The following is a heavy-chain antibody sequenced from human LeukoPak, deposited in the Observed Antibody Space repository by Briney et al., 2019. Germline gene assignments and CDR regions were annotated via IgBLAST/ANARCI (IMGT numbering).Heavy chain of an antibody. J-gene: IGHJ6*02. V-gene: IGHV4-59*08. CDR1: GGSISSYY. Sequence: SETLSLTCTVSGGSISSYYWSWIRQPPGKGLEWIGHIYYSGSTNYNPSLKSRVTISVDTSKNQFSLKLSSVTAADTAVYYCARSYYYGSGPYYYYGMDVWGQGTTVTVSS. CDR3: ARSYYYGSGPYYYYGMDV. CDR2: IYYSGST. D-gene: IGHD3-10*01.